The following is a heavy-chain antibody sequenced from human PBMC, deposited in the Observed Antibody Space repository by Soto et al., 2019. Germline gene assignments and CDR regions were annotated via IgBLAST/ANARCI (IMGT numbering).Heavy chain of an antibody. CDR2: ISYDGSNK. D-gene: IGHD2-15*01. CDR1: GFTFSSYG. CDR3: AKDWRGYCSAGRCPNWFDP. Sequence: QVQLVESGGGVVQPGRSLRLSCAASGFTFSSYGMHWVRQAPGKGLEWVAVISYDGSNKYYADSVKGRFTISRDNSKNVLYLQMHSLRAEETAVYYCAKDWRGYCSAGRCPNWFDPWGQGTLVTVSS. V-gene: IGHV3-30*18. J-gene: IGHJ5*02.